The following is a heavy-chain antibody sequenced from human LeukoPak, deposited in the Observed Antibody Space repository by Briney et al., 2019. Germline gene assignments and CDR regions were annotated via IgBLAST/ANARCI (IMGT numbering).Heavy chain of an antibody. CDR1: GFSFSYFW. V-gene: IGHV3-74*01. D-gene: IGHD3/OR15-3a*01. Sequence: GGSLRLSCAASGFSFSYFWMHWVRQAPGKGLVWVSRINSDGTSTNYADSVKGRFTISRDNAKNTLYLQMNSLRAEDTAVYYCASSRGQGNWFDPWGQGTLVTVSS. CDR3: ASSRGQGNWFDP. J-gene: IGHJ5*02. CDR2: INSDGTST.